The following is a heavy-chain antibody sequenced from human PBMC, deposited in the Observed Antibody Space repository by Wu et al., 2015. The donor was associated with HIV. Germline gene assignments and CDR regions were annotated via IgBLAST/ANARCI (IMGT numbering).Heavy chain of an antibody. D-gene: IGHD1-1*01. CDR2: VRYGSSNR. J-gene: IGHJ1*01. Sequence: QVQLVQSGGGVVRPGGSLRLSCAASGFTFSDYGMHWVRQPPDKALEWVAFVRYGSSNRYYTNSVKGRFAISRDNSKRMLYLQMNSLRSDDTAVYYCATDSGSRWEVHGRHLQYWGQGTLVAV. CDR1: GFTFSDYG. CDR3: ATDSGSRWEVHGRHLQY. V-gene: IGHV3-30*02.